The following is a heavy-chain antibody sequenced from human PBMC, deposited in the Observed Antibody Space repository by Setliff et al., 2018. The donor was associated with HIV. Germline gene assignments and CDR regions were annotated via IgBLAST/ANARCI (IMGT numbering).Heavy chain of an antibody. CDR2: INTHTGSP. D-gene: IGHD4-17*01. J-gene: IGHJ5*02. CDR1: GYPFSTYF. Sequence: ASVKVSCKASGYPFSTYFMHWVRQAPGQGLEWMGIINTHTGSPTYAQAFTGRFVFSVDTSVSTAYLQISSLKAEDTAVYYCARALYGDYGGDINWFDPWGQGTLVTVS. V-gene: IGHV7-4-1*02. CDR3: ARALYGDYGGDINWFDP.